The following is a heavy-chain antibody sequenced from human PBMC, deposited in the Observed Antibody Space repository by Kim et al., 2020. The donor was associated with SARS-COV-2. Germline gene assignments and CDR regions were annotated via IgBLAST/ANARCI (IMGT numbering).Heavy chain of an antibody. V-gene: IGHV1-2*06. CDR1: GYTFTGYY. D-gene: IGHD3-10*01. CDR3: ARGEGLWFGEQHDSY. Sequence: ASVKVSCKASGYTFTGYYMHWVRQAPGQGLEWMGRINPNSGGTNYAQKFQGRVTMTRDTSISTAYMELSRLRSDDTAVYYCARGEGLWFGEQHDSYWGQGTLVTVSS. J-gene: IGHJ4*02. CDR2: INPNSGGT.